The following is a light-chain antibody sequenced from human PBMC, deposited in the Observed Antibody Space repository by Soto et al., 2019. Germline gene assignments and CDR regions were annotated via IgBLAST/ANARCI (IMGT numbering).Light chain of an antibody. CDR1: SSDVSDYRY. V-gene: IGLV2-14*01. Sequence: HSALTQPASVSGSPGQSITISCTATSSDVSDYRYVSWYQQHPGKVPKLIIYEVSNRPSGISNRFSGSRSANTASLSISGLQAEDEADYYCTSYTGDTTYVFGTGTKLTVL. CDR2: EVS. J-gene: IGLJ1*01. CDR3: TSYTGDTTYV.